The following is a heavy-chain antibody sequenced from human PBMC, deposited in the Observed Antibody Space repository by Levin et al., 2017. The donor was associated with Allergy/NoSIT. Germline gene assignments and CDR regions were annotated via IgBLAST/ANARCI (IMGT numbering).Heavy chain of an antibody. D-gene: IGHD2-15*01. V-gene: IGHV3-30-3*01. CDR1: GFTFSSYA. CDR2: ISYDGSNK. J-gene: IGHJ4*02. CDR3: ARDHVVVVAEYYFDY. Sequence: GGSLRLSCAASGFTFSSYAMHWVRQAPGKGLEWVAVISYDGSNKYYADSVKGRFTISRDNSKNTLYLQMNSLRAEDTAVYYCARDHVVVVAEYYFDYWGQGTLVTVSS.